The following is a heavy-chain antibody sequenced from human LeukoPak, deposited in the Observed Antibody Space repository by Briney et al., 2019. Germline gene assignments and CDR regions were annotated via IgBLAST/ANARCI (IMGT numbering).Heavy chain of an antibody. Sequence: GGSLRLSCAASGLTFSSYAMSWVRQAPGQGLEWISGITKSGDSTYYADSVKGRFSVSRDNSKNTLYLQMNSLRAEDTAVYYCARDYADYVGYFFFDYWGQGTLVTVSS. D-gene: IGHD4-17*01. CDR2: ITKSGDST. CDR1: GLTFSSYA. V-gene: IGHV3-23*01. J-gene: IGHJ4*02. CDR3: ARDYADYVGYFFFDY.